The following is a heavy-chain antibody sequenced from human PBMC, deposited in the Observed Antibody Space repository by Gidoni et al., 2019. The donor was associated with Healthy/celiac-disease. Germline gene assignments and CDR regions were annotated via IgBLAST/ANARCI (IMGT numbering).Heavy chain of an antibody. J-gene: IGHJ3*02. D-gene: IGHD6-6*01. CDR2: IDPSDSYT. Sequence: EVQLVQSGAEVKKPGESLRISCKGSGYSFTSYWISWVRQMPGKGLEWMGRIDPSDSYTNYSPSFQGHVTISADKSISTAYLQWSSLKASDTAMYYCASPASRGAARGGTAFDIWGQGTMVTVSS. CDR3: ASPASRGAARGGTAFDI. V-gene: IGHV5-10-1*03. CDR1: GYSFTSYW.